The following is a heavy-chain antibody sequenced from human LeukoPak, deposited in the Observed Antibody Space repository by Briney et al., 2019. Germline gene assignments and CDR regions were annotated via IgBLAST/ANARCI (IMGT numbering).Heavy chain of an antibody. D-gene: IGHD3-3*01. Sequence: NPSETLSLTCTVSGGSISSYYWSWIRQPPGKGLEWVGYTYYGGSTNYNPSLKSRVTISVDTSKNQFSLKLSSVTAADTAVYYCARDKGWSSYWYFDLWGRGTLVTVSS. CDR1: GGSISSYY. J-gene: IGHJ2*01. V-gene: IGHV4-59*01. CDR3: ARDKGWSSYWYFDL. CDR2: TYYGGST.